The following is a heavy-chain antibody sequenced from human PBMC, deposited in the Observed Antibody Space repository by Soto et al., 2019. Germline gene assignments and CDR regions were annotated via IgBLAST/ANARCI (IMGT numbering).Heavy chain of an antibody. D-gene: IGHD3-22*01. CDR2: IYYSGST. CDR1: GGSISSGGYY. J-gene: IGHJ3*02. V-gene: IGHV4-31*03. CDR3: AREVFSAMIVGGPAFDI. Sequence: QVQLQESGPGLVKPSQTLSLTCTVSGGSISSGGYYWSWIRQHPGKVLEWIGYIYYSGSTYYNPSLKSRLTISVDTSKNQFSLKLSSVTAADTAVYYCAREVFSAMIVGGPAFDIWGQGTMVTVSS.